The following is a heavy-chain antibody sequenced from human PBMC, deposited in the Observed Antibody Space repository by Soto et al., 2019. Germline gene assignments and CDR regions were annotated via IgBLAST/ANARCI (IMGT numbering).Heavy chain of an antibody. J-gene: IGHJ6*02. CDR3: ARVITYHYGMDV. V-gene: IGHV4-59*01. CDR1: GGSIGSYY. CDR2: VYYTGST. D-gene: IGHD3-16*01. Sequence: ETLAITCNVSGGSIGSYYWNWLRQPAGKGLEWIGYVYYTGSTNYNPSLEGRATISVDSSKNHVSLNLRSVTAADSATYYCARVITYHYGMDVWGQGITVTVSS.